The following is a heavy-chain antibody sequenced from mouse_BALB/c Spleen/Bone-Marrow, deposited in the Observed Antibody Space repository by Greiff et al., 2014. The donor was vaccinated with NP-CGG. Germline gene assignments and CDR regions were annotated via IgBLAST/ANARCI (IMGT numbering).Heavy chain of an antibody. J-gene: IGHJ4*01. D-gene: IGHD2-14*01. CDR2: ISDGGSYT. CDR3: ARTYRPYALDY. CDR1: GFIFSDYY. Sequence: EVKVVESGGGLVKPGGSLKLSCAASGFIFSDYYMYWVRQTPEKRLEWVATISDGGSYTSYPDSVKGRFTVSRDNAKNNLYLQMSSLKSEDTAFYYYARTYRPYALDYWGQGSSVTVSS. V-gene: IGHV5-4*02.